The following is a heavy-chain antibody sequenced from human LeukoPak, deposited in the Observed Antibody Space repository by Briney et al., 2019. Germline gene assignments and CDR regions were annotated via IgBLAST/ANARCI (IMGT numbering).Heavy chain of an antibody. Sequence: GASVKVSCKASGYTFTGYYMHWVRQAPGQGLEWMGWINPNSGGTNYAQKFQGRVTMTRDTSISTAYMELSRLRSDDTAVYYCAGGPDIVVVVAAVPLIWGQGTLVTVSS. J-gene: IGHJ4*02. CDR2: INPNSGGT. CDR3: AGGPDIVVVVAAVPLI. D-gene: IGHD2-15*01. CDR1: GYTFTGYY. V-gene: IGHV1-2*02.